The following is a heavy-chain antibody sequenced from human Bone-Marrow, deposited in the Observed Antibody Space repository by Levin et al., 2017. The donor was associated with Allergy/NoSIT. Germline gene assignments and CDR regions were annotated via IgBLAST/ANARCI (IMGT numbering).Heavy chain of an antibody. CDR2: IYPGDSDT. Sequence: GESLKISCKGSGYSFTSYWIGWVRQMPGKGLEWMGIIYPGDSDTRYSPSFQGQVTISADKSISTAYLQWSSLKASDTAMYDCARLFRYGDYFAGFDYWGQGTLVTVSS. CDR1: GYSFTSYW. J-gene: IGHJ4*02. V-gene: IGHV5-51*01. D-gene: IGHD4-17*01. CDR3: ARLFRYGDYFAGFDY.